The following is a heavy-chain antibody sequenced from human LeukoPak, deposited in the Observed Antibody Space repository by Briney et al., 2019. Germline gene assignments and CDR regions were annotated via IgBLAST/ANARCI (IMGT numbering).Heavy chain of an antibody. CDR2: IKESEAT. Sequence: SETLSLTCAVYGGSLSGYYWTWIRQPPGKGLEWIGEIKESEATNYNPSLKSRVTISMDTSKNQFSLKLTSVTAAGTAVYYCAREGLRNVHNPLGYWGQGTLVTVPS. J-gene: IGHJ4*02. V-gene: IGHV4-34*01. CDR3: AREGLRNVHNPLGY. CDR1: GGSLSGYY. D-gene: IGHD5-24*01.